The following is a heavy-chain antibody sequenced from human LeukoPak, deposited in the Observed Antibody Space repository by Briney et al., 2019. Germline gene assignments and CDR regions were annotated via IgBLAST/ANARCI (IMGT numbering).Heavy chain of an antibody. J-gene: IGHJ4*02. CDR3: ARRRDGYKQIDH. CDR1: GGSIITNDYW. CDR2: IDHAGTT. V-gene: IGHV4-39*01. D-gene: IGHD5-24*01. Sequence: PSETLSLTCVVSGGSIITNDYWWGWIRQPPGKGLEWIGTIDHAGTTFYNVSLKSRVTISVDTPNHQFPLRLNFVGPADTAVYLWARRRDGYKQIDHWGQGNLVPVSS.